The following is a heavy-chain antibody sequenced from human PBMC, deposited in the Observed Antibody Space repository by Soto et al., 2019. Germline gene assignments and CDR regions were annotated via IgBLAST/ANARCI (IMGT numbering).Heavy chain of an antibody. D-gene: IGHD3-22*01. CDR2: IIPIFGTA. V-gene: IGHV1-69*06. Sequence: ASVKVSCKASGGTFSSYAISWVRQAPGQGLEWMGGIIPIFGTANYAQKFQGRVTITADKSTSTAYMELSSLRSEDTAVYYCARVHNPNYDNSSGPSTFDSWGGGTLVTAPQ. CDR3: ARVHNPNYDNSSGPSTFDS. CDR1: GGTFSSYA. J-gene: IGHJ4*02.